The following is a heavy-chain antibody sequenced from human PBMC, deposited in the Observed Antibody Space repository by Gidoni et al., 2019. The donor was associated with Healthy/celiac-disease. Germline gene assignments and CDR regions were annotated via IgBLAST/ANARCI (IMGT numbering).Heavy chain of an antibody. CDR1: GFTFRSYG. D-gene: IGHD4-17*01. CDR2: IWYDGSNK. Sequence: QVQLVESGGGVVQPGRSLRRSCAASGFTFRSYGMHWVRQAPGKGLEWVAVIWYDGSNKYYADSVKGRFTISRDNSKNTLYLQMNSLRAEDTAVYYCAREIMTTVTTSWFDPWGQGTLVTVSS. CDR3: AREIMTTVTTSWFDP. V-gene: IGHV3-33*01. J-gene: IGHJ5*02.